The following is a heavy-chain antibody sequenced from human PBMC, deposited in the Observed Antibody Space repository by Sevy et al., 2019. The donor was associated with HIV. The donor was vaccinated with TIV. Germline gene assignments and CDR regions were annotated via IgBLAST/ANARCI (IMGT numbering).Heavy chain of an antibody. Sequence: ASVKVSCKASGYTFTSYGISWVRQAPGQGLEWMGWISAYNGNTNYEQKLQGRVTMTTDTSTSTAYMELRSLRSDDTAVYYCARDGDGDSSRYYYVGDYYGMDVRGQGTTVTVSS. CDR2: ISAYNGNT. V-gene: IGHV1-18*01. D-gene: IGHD3-22*01. J-gene: IGHJ6*02. CDR1: GYTFTSYG. CDR3: ARDGDGDSSRYYYVGDYYGMDV.